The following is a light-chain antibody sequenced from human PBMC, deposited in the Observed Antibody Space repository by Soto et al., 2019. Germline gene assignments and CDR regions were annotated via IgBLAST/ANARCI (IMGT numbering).Light chain of an antibody. V-gene: IGKV1-9*01. CDR1: RGISSY. Sequence: LFTKSRSWRSASVGDRDTITCPASRGISSYLAWYQQKPGKAPKLLVYSASTLQSGVPSRFSGSGSGPDFTLTISSLQPEDSATYFCQQLNSYPQTFGQGRRLEIK. CDR3: QQLNSYPQT. J-gene: IGKJ5*01. CDR2: SAS.